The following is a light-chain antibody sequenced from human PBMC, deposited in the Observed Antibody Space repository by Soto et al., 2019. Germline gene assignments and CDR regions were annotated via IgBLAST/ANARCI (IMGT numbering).Light chain of an antibody. V-gene: IGKV3-11*02. CDR3: HQCSTSPRT. CDR2: DVA. J-gene: IGKJ5*01. CDR1: QSVGDY. Sequence: SQSPATLSWSPGEGSTVTCVASQSVGDYFAWYQQKPGQAPRLLMYDVAKWATGTPVRFSGSGSGRDFSPASTCLQTHAFALYYCHQCSTSPRTFGGGTRLDIK.